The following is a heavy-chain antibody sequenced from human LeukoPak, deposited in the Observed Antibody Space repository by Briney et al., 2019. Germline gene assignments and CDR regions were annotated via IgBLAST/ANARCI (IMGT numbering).Heavy chain of an antibody. CDR1: GIAFSDSA. V-gene: IGHV3-23*01. Sequence: GGSLRLSCAASGIAFSDSAMYWVRQAPGKGLECVSVITDSYNTYYGDSVKGRFTVSRDNSRKTLFLQMNSLRVDDTALYYCVKGACSSGCSGNHWGQGTRVIVSS. CDR3: VKGACSSGCSGNH. D-gene: IGHD6-19*01. CDR2: ITDSYNT. J-gene: IGHJ5*02.